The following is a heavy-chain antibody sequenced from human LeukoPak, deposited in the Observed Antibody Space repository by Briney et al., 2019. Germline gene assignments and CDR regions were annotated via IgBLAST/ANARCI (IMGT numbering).Heavy chain of an antibody. CDR1: GFTVSSNY. CDR3: AKGLTAGKDYFDY. V-gene: IGHV3-23*01. J-gene: IGHJ4*02. D-gene: IGHD6-13*01. CDR2: ISGSGGST. Sequence: GGSLRLSCAASGFTVSSNYMSWVRQAPGKGLEWVSAISGSGGSTFYADSVKGRFTISRDNSKNTLYLQMNSLRAEDTAVYYCAKGLTAGKDYFDYWGQGTLVTVSS.